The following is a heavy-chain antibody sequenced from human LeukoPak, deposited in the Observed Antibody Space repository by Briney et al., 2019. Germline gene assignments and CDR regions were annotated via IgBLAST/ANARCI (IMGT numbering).Heavy chain of an antibody. CDR2: VWYDGNKK. CDR3: AREEYSSSWYLPFDF. CDR1: GFTFGSYN. J-gene: IGHJ4*02. V-gene: IGHV3-33*01. Sequence: GGSLRLSCAASGFTFGSYNIHWVRQAPGKGLEWVAVVWYDGNKKYYADSVKGRFTISRDNSNNTLFLQMNSLRAEDTAVYYCAREEYSSSWYLPFDFGGQGTLVTVSS. D-gene: IGHD6-13*01.